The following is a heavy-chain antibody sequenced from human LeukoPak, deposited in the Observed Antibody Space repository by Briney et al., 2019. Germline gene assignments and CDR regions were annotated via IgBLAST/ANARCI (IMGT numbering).Heavy chain of an antibody. V-gene: IGHV3-21*04. J-gene: IGHJ5*02. CDR1: GFTFTDYY. D-gene: IGHD4-23*01. Sequence: GGSLRLSCAASGFTFTDYYMNWVRQAPGKGLKWVSWISPTSSYMYYADSVKGRFTISRDNAKNSLYLQMNSLRAEDTALYYCVRDADGGNSWFHTWGQGTLVTVSS. CDR3: VRDADGGNSWFHT. CDR2: ISPTSSYM.